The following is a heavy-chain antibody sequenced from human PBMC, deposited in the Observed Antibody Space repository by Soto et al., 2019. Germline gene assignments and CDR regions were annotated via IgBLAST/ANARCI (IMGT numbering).Heavy chain of an antibody. CDR2: IYHSGMT. CDR3: ATVRWELHDAFDI. V-gene: IGHV4-31*03. J-gene: IGHJ3*02. D-gene: IGHD4-17*01. Sequence: QVQLQESGPGLVKPSQTLSLTCTVSGGSISTGGYYWSWIRQHPGRGLEWIGYIYHSGMTFSNPSLQSRVVISIGTSENQFSPRLRSVTAADTAVYYCATVRWELHDAFDIWGHGTMVSVSS. CDR1: GGSISTGGYY.